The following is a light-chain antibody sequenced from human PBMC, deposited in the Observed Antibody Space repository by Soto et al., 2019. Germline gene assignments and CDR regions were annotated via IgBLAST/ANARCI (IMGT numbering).Light chain of an antibody. Sequence: QSVLTQPPSVSGAPGQRVTISCTGSSSNIGAGYDVHWYQQLPGTAPKLLIYGNNNRPSGVPDRFSGSKSGTSASLAIPGLQAEDEADYYCQSYDSSLSGAYVFGTGTKVTVL. CDR2: GNN. V-gene: IGLV1-40*01. CDR1: SSNIGAGYD. J-gene: IGLJ1*01. CDR3: QSYDSSLSGAYV.